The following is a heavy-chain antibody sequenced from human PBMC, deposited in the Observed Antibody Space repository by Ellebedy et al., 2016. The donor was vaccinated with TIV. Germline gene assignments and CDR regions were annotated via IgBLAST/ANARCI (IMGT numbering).Heavy chain of an antibody. Sequence: SETLSLTXTVSGGSISSYYWSWIRQPPGKGLEWIGEINHSGGTNYNPSLKSRFTISVDTSKNQFSLKVSSMTAADTAAYYCARGRRYYDSSGYYLDYWGQGTLVTVSS. CDR3: ARGRRYYDSSGYYLDY. D-gene: IGHD3-22*01. CDR1: GGSISSYY. J-gene: IGHJ4*02. V-gene: IGHV4-34*01. CDR2: INHSGGT.